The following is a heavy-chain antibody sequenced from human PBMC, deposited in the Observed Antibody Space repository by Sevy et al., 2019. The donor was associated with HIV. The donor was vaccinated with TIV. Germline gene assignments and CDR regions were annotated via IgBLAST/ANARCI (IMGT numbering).Heavy chain of an antibody. CDR1: GFTFRTSG. V-gene: IGHV3-30*18. CDR2: ISYDEAHK. D-gene: IGHD3-10*01. Sequence: GGSLRLSCVTSGFTFRTSGMHWVRQSPGKGLEWVAVISYDEAHKNYADSVKGRCSISKDNSKNTWYLQMSSLRTEDTAVYYCAKDYSAGITMVRGAYRARGDYFDYWGQGTQVTVSS. CDR3: AKDYSAGITMVRGAYRARGDYFDY. J-gene: IGHJ4*02.